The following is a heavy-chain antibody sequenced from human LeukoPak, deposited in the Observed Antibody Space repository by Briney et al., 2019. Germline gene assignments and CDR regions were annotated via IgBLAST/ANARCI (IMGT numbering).Heavy chain of an antibody. CDR1: GFTFSNYL. V-gene: IGHV3-48*01. CDR2: ISSTGGTI. D-gene: IGHD4-17*01. J-gene: IGHJ4*02. Sequence: GGSLRLSCVGSGFTFSNYLMNWVRQAPGKGLEWVSFISSTGGTIYYADAVKGRFTVSRDNSKNTLYLQMNSLRVEDTAVYYCARGRNVVTTSGYFDYWGQGTLVTVSS. CDR3: ARGRNVVTTSGYFDY.